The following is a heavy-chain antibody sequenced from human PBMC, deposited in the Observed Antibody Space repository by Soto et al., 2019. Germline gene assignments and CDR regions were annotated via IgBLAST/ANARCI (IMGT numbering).Heavy chain of an antibody. CDR2: IYPGDSDT. CDR1: GYSVTTWC. J-gene: IGHJ6*02. V-gene: IGHV5-51*01. Sequence: GAALTISGKRFGYSVTTWCTGLVRQMPGKGLEWMGIIYPGDSDTRYSPSFQGQVTISADKSISTAYLQWSRLKASDTAMYYCARLFLVSWCYDYGMHGWGQATTVTVAS. CDR3: ARLFLVSWCYDYGMHG. D-gene: IGHD3-3*01.